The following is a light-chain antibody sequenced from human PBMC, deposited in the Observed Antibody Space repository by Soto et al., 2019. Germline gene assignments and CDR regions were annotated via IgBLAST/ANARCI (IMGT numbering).Light chain of an antibody. J-gene: IGKJ3*01. CDR3: QEYGRSPFT. CDR1: QSVYSNY. CDR2: DAS. V-gene: IGKV3-20*01. Sequence: EIVLTQSPGTLSLSRGERATLSCRASQSVYSNYLAWYQQRPGQTPRLLIYDASSRATGIPDRFSGSGSGTDFTFTISRLEPEDFAVYYCQEYGRSPFTFGPGTKVDIK.